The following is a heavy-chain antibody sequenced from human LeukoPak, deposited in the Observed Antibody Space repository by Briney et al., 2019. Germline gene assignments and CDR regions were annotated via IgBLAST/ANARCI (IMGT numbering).Heavy chain of an antibody. Sequence: PGGSLNPSFHPSGFPFGSYKWHGVGQPQGKGREGVPTITSSGRTIYYANSVKGRFTISRDNAKNSLYLQMSSLRAEDTAVYYCVREGAYCSGASCYFDYWGQGTLVTVSS. D-gene: IGHD2-15*01. CDR3: VREGAYCSGASCYFDY. J-gene: IGHJ4*02. CDR2: ITSSGRTI. CDR1: GFPFGSYK. V-gene: IGHV3-48*03.